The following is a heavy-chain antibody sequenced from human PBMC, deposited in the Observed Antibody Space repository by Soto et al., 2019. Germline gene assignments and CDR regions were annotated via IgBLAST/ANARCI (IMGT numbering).Heavy chain of an antibody. CDR2: ISPSGTTR. V-gene: IGHV3-11*01. J-gene: IGHJ4*02. CDR1: GFTFSNYY. Sequence: PGGSLRLSCAASGFTFSNYYMSWVRQAPGQGLQWASYISPSGTTRHYADSVKGRFTISRDNTKNSLFLQMNSLRAEDTAVYYCTSNVAPGYWGQGTLVTVSS. D-gene: IGHD5-12*01. CDR3: TSNVAPGY.